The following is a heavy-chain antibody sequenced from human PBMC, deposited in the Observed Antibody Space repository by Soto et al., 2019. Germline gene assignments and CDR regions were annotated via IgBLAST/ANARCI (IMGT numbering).Heavy chain of an antibody. Sequence: QVPLVQSGAEVKKPGASVKVSCKASGYIFSNYGIIWVRQAPGQGLQWMGWISAYSGNTDYAQNLQGRVTMTTDTSTSTAYMELRSLRSDDTAVYYCARVSGYCTSTSCHDYWGQGTLVTVSS. D-gene: IGHD2-2*01. CDR1: GYIFSNYG. CDR3: ARVSGYCTSTSCHDY. CDR2: ISAYSGNT. J-gene: IGHJ4*02. V-gene: IGHV1-18*01.